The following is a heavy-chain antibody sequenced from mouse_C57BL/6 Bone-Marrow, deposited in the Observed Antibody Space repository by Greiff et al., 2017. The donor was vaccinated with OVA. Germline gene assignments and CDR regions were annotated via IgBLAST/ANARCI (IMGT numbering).Heavy chain of an antibody. V-gene: IGHV1-4*01. CDR3: AQLGRFAY. CDR1: GYTFTSYT. Sequence: VMLQQSGAELARPGASVKMSCKASGYTFTSYTMHWVKQRPGQGLEWIGYINPSSGYTKYNQKFKDKATLTADKSSSTAYMQLSSLTSEDSAVYYCAQLGRFAYWGQGTLVTVSA. J-gene: IGHJ3*01. CDR2: INPSSGYT. D-gene: IGHD4-1*02.